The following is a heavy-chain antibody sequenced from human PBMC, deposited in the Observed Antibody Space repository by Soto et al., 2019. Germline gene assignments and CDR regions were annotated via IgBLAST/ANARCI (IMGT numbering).Heavy chain of an antibody. Sequence: GGSLRLSCAASGFTFSSYAMSWVRQAPGKGLEWVSAISGSGGSTYYADSVKGRFTISRDNSKNTLYLQMNSLRAEDTAVYYCAKGVVPADGPPYYYYMDVWGKGTTVTVSS. CDR2: ISGSGGST. D-gene: IGHD2-2*01. V-gene: IGHV3-23*01. J-gene: IGHJ6*03. CDR3: AKGVVPADGPPYYYYMDV. CDR1: GFTFSSYA.